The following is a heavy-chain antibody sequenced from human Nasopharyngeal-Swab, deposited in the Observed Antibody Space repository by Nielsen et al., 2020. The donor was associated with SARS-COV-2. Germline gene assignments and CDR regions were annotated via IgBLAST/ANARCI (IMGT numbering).Heavy chain of an antibody. CDR3: AREGRPQDRFDY. V-gene: IGHV3-23*01. Sequence: GESLKISCAASGFTFSSYAMSWVRQAPGKGLEWVSAISGSGGSTYYADSVKGLFTISRDNSKNTLYLQMNSLRAEDTAVYYCAREGRPQDRFDYWGQGTLVTVSS. CDR2: ISGSGGST. J-gene: IGHJ4*02. D-gene: IGHD2-15*01. CDR1: GFTFSSYA.